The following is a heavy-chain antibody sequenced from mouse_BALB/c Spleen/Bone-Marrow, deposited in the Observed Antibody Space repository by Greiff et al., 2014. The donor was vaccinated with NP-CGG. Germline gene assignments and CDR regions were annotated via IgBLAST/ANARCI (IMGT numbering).Heavy chain of an antibody. CDR1: GYTFTSYW. CDR2: ITPSTGYI. Sequence: VQLQQSGAELTKPGASVKMSCKASGYTFTSYWMHWIKQRPGQGLEWIGYITPSTGYIEYNQKFKDKATLTADKSSSTAYMQLSSLTSEESAVYYCARPRFAYWGQGTLVTVSA. J-gene: IGHJ3*01. CDR3: ARPRFAY. V-gene: IGHV1-7*01.